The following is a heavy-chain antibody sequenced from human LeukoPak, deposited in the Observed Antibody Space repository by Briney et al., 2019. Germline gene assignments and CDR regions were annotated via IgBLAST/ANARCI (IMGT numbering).Heavy chain of an antibody. D-gene: IGHD3-10*01. CDR3: ARDRGLVSRVRTYFQH. V-gene: IGHV3-21*01. CDR2: ITSSSSHM. J-gene: IGHJ1*01. Sequence: GGSLRLSCAASGFTFSSYDMNWVRQAPGKGLEGVSSITSSSSHMSYADSVEGRFTISRDNAKNSLYLQMNSLRAEDTAVYYCARDRGLVSRVRTYFQHWGQGTLVTVSS. CDR1: GFTFSSYD.